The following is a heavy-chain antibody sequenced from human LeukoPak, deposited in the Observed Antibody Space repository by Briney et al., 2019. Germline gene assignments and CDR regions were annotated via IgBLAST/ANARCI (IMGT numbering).Heavy chain of an antibody. D-gene: IGHD3-22*01. J-gene: IGHJ4*02. CDR1: GFTFSSYA. CDR2: ISGSGGST. Sequence: PGGSLRLSCAASGFTFSSYAMSWVRQAPGKGLEWVSAISGSGGSTYYADSVKGRFTISGDNSKNTLYLQMNSLRAEDTAVYYCATHKRDYDSSGYYYDWGQGTLVTVSS. CDR3: ATHKRDYDSSGYYYD. V-gene: IGHV3-23*01.